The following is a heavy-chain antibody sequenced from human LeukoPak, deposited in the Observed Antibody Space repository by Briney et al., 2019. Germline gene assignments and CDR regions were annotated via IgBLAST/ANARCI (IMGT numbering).Heavy chain of an antibody. CDR2: IYTSGST. V-gene: IGHV4-4*07. J-gene: IGHJ5*02. Sequence: SETLSLTCAVYGGSFSGYYWSWIRQPAGKGLEWIGRIYTSGSTNYNPSLKSRVTMSVDTSKNQFSLKLSSVTAADTAVYYCARDYSGFFNWFDPWGQGTLVTVSS. CDR1: GGSFSGYY. D-gene: IGHD5-12*01. CDR3: ARDYSGFFNWFDP.